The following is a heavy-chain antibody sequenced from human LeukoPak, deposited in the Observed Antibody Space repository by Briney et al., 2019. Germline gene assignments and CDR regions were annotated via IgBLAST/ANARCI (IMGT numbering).Heavy chain of an antibody. J-gene: IGHJ3*02. Sequence: SETLSLTCTVSGGSISSYYWSWLRQPPGKGLEWIGYIYYSGSTNYNPSLKSRVTISVDTSKNQFSLKLSSVTAADTAVYYCARTDPTMITIDDAFDIWGQGTMVTVSS. D-gene: IGHD3-16*01. CDR1: GGSISSYY. V-gene: IGHV4-59*08. CDR3: ARTDPTMITIDDAFDI. CDR2: IYYSGST.